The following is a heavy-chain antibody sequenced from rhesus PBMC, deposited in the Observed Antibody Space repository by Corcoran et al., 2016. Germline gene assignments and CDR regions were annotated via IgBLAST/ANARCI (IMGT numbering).Heavy chain of an antibody. CDR2: IYWDDDK. V-gene: IGHV2-174*01. D-gene: IGHD3-16*01. Sequence: QVTLKESGPALVKPTQTLTLTCTFSGFSLTTSGMGVGWIRQPPGKALEWLALIYWDDDKRDGPSLKSRLTISKDTSKNEVVLTMTNVDPVDTATYCWARGKSGRSGLDSWGQGVVVTVSS. J-gene: IGHJ6*01. CDR1: GFSLTTSGMG. CDR3: ARGKSGRSGLDS.